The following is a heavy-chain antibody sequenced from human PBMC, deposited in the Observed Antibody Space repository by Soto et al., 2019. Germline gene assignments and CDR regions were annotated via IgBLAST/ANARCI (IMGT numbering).Heavy chain of an antibody. D-gene: IGHD1-26*01. J-gene: IGHJ4*02. V-gene: IGHV3-23*04. Sequence: VQLVDSGGGLVQPGGSLRLPCAASGFIFSNYVMSWVRQAPGKGLEWVSSISDSGGTSYYADSVKGRFTISRDNSKNTLYLQMNSLRAEDTAIYYCAKRPRALLTFDYWGQGTLVTVSS. CDR2: ISDSGGTS. CDR1: GFIFSNYV. CDR3: AKRPRALLTFDY.